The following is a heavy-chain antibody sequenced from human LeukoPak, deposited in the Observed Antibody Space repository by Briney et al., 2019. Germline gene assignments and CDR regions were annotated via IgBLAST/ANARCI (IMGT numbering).Heavy chain of an antibody. CDR2: IYHSGNT. CDR3: ARLALQEVGTSQTYYLDY. CDR1: GGSISSSNW. D-gene: IGHD1-26*01. V-gene: IGHV4-4*02. Sequence: ASGTLSLTCAVSGGSISSSNWWSWVRQPPGKGLEWIGEIYHSGNTNYNPSLKSRVTISVDKSKNQFSLKLSSVTAADTAVYYCARLALQEVGTSQTYYLDYWGQGTLVTVSS. J-gene: IGHJ4*02.